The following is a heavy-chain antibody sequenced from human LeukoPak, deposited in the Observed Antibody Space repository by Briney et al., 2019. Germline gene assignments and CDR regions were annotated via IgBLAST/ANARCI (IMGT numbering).Heavy chain of an antibody. J-gene: IGHJ4*02. V-gene: IGHV3-30*18. CDR3: AKDLSQLIRITMVRGYFDY. CDR2: ISYDGSNK. CDR1: GFTFSSYG. D-gene: IGHD3-10*01. Sequence: PGRSLRVSCSASGFTFSSYGMHWVRQAPGKGLEWVAVISYDGSNKYYADSVKGRFTISRDNSKNTLYLQMNSLRAEDTAVYYCAKDLSQLIRITMVRGYFDYWGQGTLVTVSS.